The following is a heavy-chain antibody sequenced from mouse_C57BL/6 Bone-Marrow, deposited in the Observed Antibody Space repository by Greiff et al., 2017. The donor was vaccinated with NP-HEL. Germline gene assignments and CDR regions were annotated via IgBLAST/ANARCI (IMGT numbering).Heavy chain of an antibody. J-gene: IGHJ1*03. CDR2: INPNNGGT. V-gene: IGHV1-26*01. Sequence: VQLQQSGPELVKPGASVKISCKASGYTFTDYYMNWVKQSHGKSLEWIGDINPNNGGTSYNQKFKGKATLTVDKSSSTAYMELRSLTSEDSAVYYWARTMLYYGSSYWYFDGWGTGTTVTVSS. CDR3: ARTMLYYGSSYWYFDG. CDR1: GYTFTDYY. D-gene: IGHD1-1*01.